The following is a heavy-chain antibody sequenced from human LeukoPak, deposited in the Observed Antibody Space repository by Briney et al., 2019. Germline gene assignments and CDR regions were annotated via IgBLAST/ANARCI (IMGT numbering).Heavy chain of an antibody. CDR2: IYYSGST. J-gene: IGHJ2*01. V-gene: IGHV4-39*01. CDR3: ARRPYRWYFDL. CDR1: SGSISSSSFY. Sequence: SETLSLTCTVSSGSISSSSFYWGWIRQPPGTGLEWIGVIYYSGSTYYNPSLKSRVTISVDTSKNQFSLKLSSVIAADTAVYYCARRPYRWYFDLWGRGTLVTVSS.